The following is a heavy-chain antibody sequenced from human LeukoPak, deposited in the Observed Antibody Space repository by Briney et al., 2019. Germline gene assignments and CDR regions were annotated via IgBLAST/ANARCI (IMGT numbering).Heavy chain of an antibody. CDR2: ISSSSSYI. V-gene: IGHV3-21*01. D-gene: IGHD6-13*01. CDR1: RFTFSSYS. J-gene: IGHJ5*02. CDR3: AREAEQQLVRSWFDP. Sequence: GGSLRLSCAASRFTFSSYSMNWVRQAPGKGLECVSSISSSSSYIYYADSVKGRFTISRDNAKNSLYLQMNSLRAEDTAVYYCAREAEQQLVRSWFDPWGQGTLVTVSS.